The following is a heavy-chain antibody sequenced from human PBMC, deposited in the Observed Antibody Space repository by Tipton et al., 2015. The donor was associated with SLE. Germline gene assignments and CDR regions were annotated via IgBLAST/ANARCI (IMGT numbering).Heavy chain of an antibody. CDR2: INHNGST. V-gene: IGHV4-34*01. D-gene: IGHD5-18*01. Sequence: TLSLTCAVYGGSFSGYYWSWIRQPPGKGLEWIGEINHNGSTNYNPSLKSRVTISVDTSKNQFSLKLSSVTAADTAVYYCARGHTAMVGSLYYYGMDVWGQGTTVTVSS. CDR1: GGSFSGYY. J-gene: IGHJ6*02. CDR3: ARGHTAMVGSLYYYGMDV.